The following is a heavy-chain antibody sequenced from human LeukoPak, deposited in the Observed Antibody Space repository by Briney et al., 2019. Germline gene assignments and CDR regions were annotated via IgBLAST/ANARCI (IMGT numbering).Heavy chain of an antibody. CDR1: GGTFSSYA. D-gene: IGHD2-21*02. J-gene: IGHJ4*02. CDR2: IISIFGTT. Sequence: GASVKVSCKASGGTFSSYAISWVRQAPGQGLEWMGGIISIFGTTNYAQKFQGRVTITADESTTTAYMELSSLRSEDTAVYYCAANGYCGSDCYYYFDYWGQGTLVTVSS. V-gene: IGHV1-69*13. CDR3: AANGYCGSDCYYYFDY.